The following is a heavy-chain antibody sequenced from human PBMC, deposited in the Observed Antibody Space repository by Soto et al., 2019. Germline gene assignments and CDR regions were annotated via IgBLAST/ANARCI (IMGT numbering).Heavy chain of an antibody. CDR3: ASITMVRGVRFDY. V-gene: IGHV3-23*01. J-gene: IGHJ4*02. Sequence: GGSLRLSCAASGFTFSSYAMSWVRQAPGKGLEWVSAISGSGGSTCYADSVKGRFTISRDNSKNTLYLQMNSLRAEDTAVYYCASITMVRGVRFDYWGQGTLVTVSS. CDR1: GFTFSSYA. CDR2: ISGSGGST. D-gene: IGHD3-10*01.